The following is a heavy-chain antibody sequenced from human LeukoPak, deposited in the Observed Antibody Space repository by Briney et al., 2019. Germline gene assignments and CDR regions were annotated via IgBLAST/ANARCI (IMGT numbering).Heavy chain of an antibody. J-gene: IGHJ4*02. CDR3: AADAYGGNYRFDY. Sequence: EASVTVSCKASGYTFTGYYMHWVRQAPGQGLEWMGWINPNSGGTNYAQKFQGRVTMTRDTSISTAYMELSRLRSDDTAVYYCAADAYGGNYRFDYWGQGTLVTVSS. CDR2: INPNSGGT. V-gene: IGHV1-2*02. CDR1: GYTFTGYY. D-gene: IGHD4-23*01.